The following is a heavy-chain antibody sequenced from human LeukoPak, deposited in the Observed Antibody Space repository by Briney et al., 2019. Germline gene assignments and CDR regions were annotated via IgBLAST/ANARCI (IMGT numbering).Heavy chain of an antibody. J-gene: IGHJ4*02. CDR2: ISGSGGST. V-gene: IGHV3-23*01. CDR3: AKDQGPVVAATPDY. D-gene: IGHD2-15*01. Sequence: PGGSLGLSCAASGFTFSGYAMSWVRQAPGKGLEWVSAISGSGGSTYYADSVKGRFTISRDNSKNTLYLQMNSLRAEDTAVYYCAKDQGPVVAATPDYWGQGTLVTVSS. CDR1: GFTFSGYA.